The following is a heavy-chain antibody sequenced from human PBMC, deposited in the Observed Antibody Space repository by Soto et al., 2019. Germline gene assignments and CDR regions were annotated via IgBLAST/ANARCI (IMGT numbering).Heavy chain of an antibody. CDR2: ISAYTDNP. Sequence: QVQLVQSGGEVKKPGASVKVSCKASGYTFTNYGVTWVRQAPGQGLEWMGWISAYTDNPNYAQKFQGRVTMTIDTSTTTAYMDLRSLTSDDTAVYYCARVILGAEAWFGPWGQGTLVTVSS. D-gene: IGHD1-26*01. CDR1: GYTFTNYG. V-gene: IGHV1-18*01. CDR3: ARVILGAEAWFGP. J-gene: IGHJ5*02.